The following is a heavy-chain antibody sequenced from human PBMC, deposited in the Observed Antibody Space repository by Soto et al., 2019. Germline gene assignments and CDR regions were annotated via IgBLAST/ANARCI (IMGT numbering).Heavy chain of an antibody. D-gene: IGHD3-22*01. CDR3: ASAISTYYYDSSGPTGAFDI. Sequence: ASVKVSCKASGYTFTGYYMQWVRQAPGQGLEWMGWINPNSGGTNYAQKFQGWVTMTRDTSISTAYMELSRLRSDDTAVYYCASAISTYYYDSSGPTGAFDIWGQGTMVT. CDR2: INPNSGGT. V-gene: IGHV1-2*04. CDR1: GYTFTGYY. J-gene: IGHJ3*02.